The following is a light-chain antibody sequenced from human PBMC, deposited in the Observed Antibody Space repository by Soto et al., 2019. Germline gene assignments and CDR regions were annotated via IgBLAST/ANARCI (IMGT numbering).Light chain of an antibody. CDR1: QSVSNN. CDR3: QQYDNWPYT. Sequence: EIVMTHSPATLSVSPGERATLSCRASQSVSNNLAWYQQKPGQAPRLLIYGASTRATAIPARFSGSGSGTEFTLTISSLQSEDFAVYFCQQYDNWPYTFDQGTKLEIK. J-gene: IGKJ2*01. V-gene: IGKV3-15*01. CDR2: GAS.